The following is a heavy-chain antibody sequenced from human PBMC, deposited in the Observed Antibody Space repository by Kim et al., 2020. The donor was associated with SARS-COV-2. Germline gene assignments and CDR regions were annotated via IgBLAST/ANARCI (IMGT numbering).Heavy chain of an antibody. CDR3: TTRPRDYGDFLPPRFGDY. CDR2: IKSKTDGGTT. J-gene: IGHJ4*02. Sequence: GGSLRLSCAASGFTFSNAWMSWVRQAPGKGLEWVGRIKSKTDGGTTDYAAPVKGRFTISRDDSKNTLYLQMNSLKTEDTAVYYCTTRPRDYGDFLPPRFGDYWGQGTLVTVSS. CDR1: GFTFSNAW. V-gene: IGHV3-15*01. D-gene: IGHD4-17*01.